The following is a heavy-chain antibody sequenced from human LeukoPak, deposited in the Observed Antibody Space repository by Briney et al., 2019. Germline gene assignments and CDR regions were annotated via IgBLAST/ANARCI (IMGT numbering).Heavy chain of an antibody. Sequence: SQTLSLTCTVSGGSISSGGYYWGWIRQHPGKGLEWIGYIYYSGSTYYNPSLKSRVTISVDTSKNQFSLKLSSVTAADTAVYYCARDRLGGYSYVYWGQGSLVTVSS. J-gene: IGHJ4*02. CDR1: GGSISSGGYY. CDR3: ARDRLGGYSYVY. CDR2: IYYSGST. V-gene: IGHV4-31*03. D-gene: IGHD5-12*01.